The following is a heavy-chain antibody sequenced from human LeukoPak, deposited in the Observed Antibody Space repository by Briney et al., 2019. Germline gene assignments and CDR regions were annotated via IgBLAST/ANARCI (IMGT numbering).Heavy chain of an antibody. V-gene: IGHV3-11*04. CDR2: ISSSGSTI. CDR3: ASHLWVSGAVITPFDY. CDR1: GFTFSDYY. J-gene: IGHJ4*02. D-gene: IGHD3-3*01. Sequence: GGSLRLSCAASGFTFSDYYMSWIRQAPGKGLEWVSYISSSGSTIYYADSVKGRFTISRDNAKNSLYLQMNSLRAEDTAVYYCASHLWVSGAVITPFDYWGQGTLVTVSS.